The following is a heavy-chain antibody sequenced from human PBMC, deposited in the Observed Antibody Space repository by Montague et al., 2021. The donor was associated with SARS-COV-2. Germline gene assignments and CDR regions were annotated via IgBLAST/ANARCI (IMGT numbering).Heavy chain of an antibody. V-gene: IGHV2-70*01. CDR1: GFSLSTSGMC. D-gene: IGHD1-26*01. J-gene: IGHJ3*02. CDR3: ARIWGATRGDAFDI. Sequence: PALVKPTQTLTLTCTFSGFSLSTSGMCVNWIRQPPGKALEWLALIDWDDDKYYSTSLKTRLTISKDTSKNQVVLTMTNMDPADTATYYCARIWGATRGDAFDIWGQGTMVTVSS. CDR2: IDWDDDK.